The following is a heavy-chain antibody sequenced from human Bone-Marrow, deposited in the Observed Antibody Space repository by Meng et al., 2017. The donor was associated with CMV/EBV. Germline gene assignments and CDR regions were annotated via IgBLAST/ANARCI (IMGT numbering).Heavy chain of an antibody. J-gene: IGHJ5*02. CDR3: ARDRAIVVVVAATRGLDP. Sequence: GESLKISCAASGFTFSSYGMHWVRQAPGKGLEWVAFIRYDGSNKYYADSVKGRFTISRDNSKNTLYLQMNSLRAEDTAVYYCARDRAIVVVVAATRGLDPWGQGTLVTVSS. CDR2: IRYDGSNK. CDR1: GFTFSSYG. D-gene: IGHD2-15*01. V-gene: IGHV3-30*02.